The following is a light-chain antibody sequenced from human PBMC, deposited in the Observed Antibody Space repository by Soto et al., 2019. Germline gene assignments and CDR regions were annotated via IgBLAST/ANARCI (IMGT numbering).Light chain of an antibody. V-gene: IGKV3-11*01. CDR2: AAS. J-gene: IGKJ3*01. CDR1: QSVSSY. CDR3: QQRSNGLFT. Sequence: EIVLTQSPATLSLSPGERATLSCRASQSVSSYLAWYQQKPGQAPRLLIYAASNRATGIPARFSGSGSGTDFTLTISSLEPEDFAVYYCQQRSNGLFTFGPGTKVDIK.